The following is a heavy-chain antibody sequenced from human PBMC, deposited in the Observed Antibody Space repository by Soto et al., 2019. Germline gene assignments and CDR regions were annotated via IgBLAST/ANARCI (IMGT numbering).Heavy chain of an antibody. D-gene: IGHD6-6*01. CDR1: GYTFTTYA. Sequence: QVQLVQSGAEVKKPGASVKVSCKASGYTFTTYAISWVRQAPGQGLEWMGWISTYNGNTDYAQNLQGRVTMTTDTSTNTAYMELRSLRSDDTAVYYCARDRLHTSSSITFDYGGQGALVTVSS. CDR2: ISTYNGNT. J-gene: IGHJ4*02. CDR3: ARDRLHTSSSITFDY. V-gene: IGHV1-18*01.